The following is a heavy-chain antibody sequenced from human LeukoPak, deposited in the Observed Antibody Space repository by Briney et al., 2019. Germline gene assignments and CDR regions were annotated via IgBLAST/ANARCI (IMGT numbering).Heavy chain of an antibody. J-gene: IGHJ5*02. CDR1: GYTFTSYD. Sequence: GASVKVSCKASGYTFTSYDINWGRQATGQGLEWMGWMNPNSGNTGYAQKFQGRVTITRNTSISTAYMELSSLRSEDTAVYYCARAAGGRARNWFDPWGQGTLVTVSS. D-gene: IGHD1-14*01. CDR3: ARAAGGRARNWFDP. CDR2: MNPNSGNT. V-gene: IGHV1-8*03.